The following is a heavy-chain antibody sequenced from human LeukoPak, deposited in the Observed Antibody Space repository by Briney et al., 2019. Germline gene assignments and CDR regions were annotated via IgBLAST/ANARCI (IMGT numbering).Heavy chain of an antibody. J-gene: IGHJ4*02. CDR3: ARVDGSPDY. Sequence: ASVRVSCKASGYTFTSYGISWVRQAPGQGLEWMGWISAYNGNTNYAQQFQGRVTITRNTSISTAYMELSSLRSEDTAVYYCARVDGSPDYWGQGTLVTVSS. CDR2: ISAYNGNT. D-gene: IGHD2-15*01. V-gene: IGHV1-18*01. CDR1: GYTFTSYG.